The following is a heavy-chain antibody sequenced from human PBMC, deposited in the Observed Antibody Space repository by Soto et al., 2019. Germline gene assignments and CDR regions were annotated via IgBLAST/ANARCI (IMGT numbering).Heavy chain of an antibody. CDR3: ARCGEMATIFDY. CDR2: IIPILGIA. J-gene: IGHJ4*02. D-gene: IGHD5-12*01. Sequence: QVQLVQSGAEVKKPGSSVKVSCKASGGTFSSYTISWVRQAPGQGLEWMGRIIPILGIANYAQKFQGRVTITAEKSTSTAYMELSSLRSEDTAVYYCARCGEMATIFDYWGQGTLVTVSS. V-gene: IGHV1-69*02. CDR1: GGTFSSYT.